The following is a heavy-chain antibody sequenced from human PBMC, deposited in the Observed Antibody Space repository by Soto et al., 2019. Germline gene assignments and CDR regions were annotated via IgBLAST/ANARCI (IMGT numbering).Heavy chain of an antibody. CDR1: GYTLTELS. CDR3: ATGAGYCSGGSCYGSYYYMDV. V-gene: IGHV1-24*01. D-gene: IGHD2-15*01. J-gene: IGHJ6*03. Sequence: GXSVKVSCKVSGYTLTELSMHWVRQAPGKGLEWMGGFDPEDGETIYAQKFQGRVTMTEDTSTDTAYMELSSLRSEDTAVYYCATGAGYCSGGSCYGSYYYMDVWGKGTTVTVSS. CDR2: FDPEDGET.